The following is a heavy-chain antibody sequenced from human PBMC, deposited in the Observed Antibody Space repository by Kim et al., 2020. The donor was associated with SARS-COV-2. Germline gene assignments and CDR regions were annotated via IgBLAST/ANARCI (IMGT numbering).Heavy chain of an antibody. CDR1: GFTFSSYS. CDR2: ISSSSTI. Sequence: GGSLRLSCAASGFTFSSYSMNWVRQAPGKGLEWVSYISSSSTIYYADSVKGRFTISRDNAKNSLYLQMNSLRDEDTAVYYCARPLLAAVLDVWGQGTTVTVSS. J-gene: IGHJ6*02. V-gene: IGHV3-48*02. D-gene: IGHD6-13*01. CDR3: ARPLLAAVLDV.